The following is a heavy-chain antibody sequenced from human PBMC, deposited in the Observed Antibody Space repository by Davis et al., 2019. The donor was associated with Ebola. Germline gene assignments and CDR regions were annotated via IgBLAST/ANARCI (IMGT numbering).Heavy chain of an antibody. J-gene: IGHJ3*02. D-gene: IGHD4-11*01. CDR1: GYSFTNYW. CDR2: IYPSDSDT. V-gene: IGHV5-51*01. CDR3: ARSGTVTDAFDI. Sequence: GESLKISCKASGYSFTNYWIGWVRQMPGKGLEWMGIIYPSDSDTRYSPSFQGQVTISADTSITTAYLQWSSLKASDTAMYYCARSGTVTDAFDIWGQGTTVTVSS.